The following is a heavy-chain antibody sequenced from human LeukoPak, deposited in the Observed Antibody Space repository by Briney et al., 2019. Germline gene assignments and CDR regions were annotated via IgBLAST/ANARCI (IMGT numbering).Heavy chain of an antibody. J-gene: IGHJ4*02. CDR1: GFTFSSYA. Sequence: GGSLRLSCAASGFTFSSYAMSWDRQAPGKGLEWVSVIYSGGSTYYADSVKGRFTISRDNSKNTLYLQMNSLRAEDTAVYYCARDGTGDRWGHFDYWGQGALVTVSS. D-gene: IGHD7-27*01. CDR2: IYSGGST. V-gene: IGHV3-53*01. CDR3: ARDGTGDRWGHFDY.